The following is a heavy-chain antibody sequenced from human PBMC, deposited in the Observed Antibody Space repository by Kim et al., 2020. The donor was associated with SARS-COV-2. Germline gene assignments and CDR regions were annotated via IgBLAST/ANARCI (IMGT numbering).Heavy chain of an antibody. V-gene: IGHV3-23*01. CDR2: ISGSGGST. CDR1: GFTFSSYA. CDR3: AKRGRRFLEWLLPYNWFDP. J-gene: IGHJ5*02. D-gene: IGHD3-3*01. Sequence: GGSLRLSCAASGFTFSSYAMSWVRQAPGKGLEWVSAISGSGGSTYYADSVKGRFTISRDNSKNTLYLQMNSLRAEDTAVYYCAKRGRRFLEWLLPYNWFDPWGQGTLVTVSS.